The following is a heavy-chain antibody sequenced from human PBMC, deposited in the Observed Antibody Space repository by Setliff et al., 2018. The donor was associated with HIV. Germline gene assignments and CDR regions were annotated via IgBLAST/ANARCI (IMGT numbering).Heavy chain of an antibody. CDR3: ARGIKVKNDAFDI. V-gene: IGHV4-34*01. D-gene: IGHD2-21*01. J-gene: IGHJ3*02. Sequence: PSETLSLTCAVYGGSFSGYYWSWIRQPPGKGLEWIGEINHSGSTNYNPSLKSRVTISVGTSKNQFSLKPSSVTAADTAVYYCARGIKVKNDAFDIWGQGTTVTVSS. CDR2: INHSGST. CDR1: GGSFSGYY.